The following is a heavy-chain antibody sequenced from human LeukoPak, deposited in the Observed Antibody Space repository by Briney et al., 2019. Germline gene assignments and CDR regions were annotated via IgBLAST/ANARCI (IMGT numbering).Heavy chain of an antibody. Sequence: PSQTLSLTCAVYGGSFSGYYWSWIRQPPGKGLEWIGEINHSGSTNYNPSLKSRVTISVDTSKNQFSLKLSSVTAADTAVYYCARRFLPQPMVRGVSGHFDPWGQGTLVTVSS. J-gene: IGHJ5*02. CDR3: ARRFLPQPMVRGVSGHFDP. CDR1: GGSFSGYY. V-gene: IGHV4-34*01. D-gene: IGHD3-10*01. CDR2: INHSGST.